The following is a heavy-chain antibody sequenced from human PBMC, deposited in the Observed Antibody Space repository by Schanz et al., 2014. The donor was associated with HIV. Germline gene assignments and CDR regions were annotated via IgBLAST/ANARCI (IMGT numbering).Heavy chain of an antibody. CDR1: RFNFNDFY. J-gene: IGHJ4*02. D-gene: IGHD4-4*01. Sequence: QVQLVESGGGVVQPGRSLRLSCAASRFNFNDFYMSWIRQAPGKGLEWVSYISRSGSSIYYADSVKGRFTISRDNSKNTLYLQMNSLRAEDTAVYYCAKEAVTTFFDYWGQGTLVTVSS. CDR2: ISRSGSSI. CDR3: AKEAVTTFFDY. V-gene: IGHV3-11*01.